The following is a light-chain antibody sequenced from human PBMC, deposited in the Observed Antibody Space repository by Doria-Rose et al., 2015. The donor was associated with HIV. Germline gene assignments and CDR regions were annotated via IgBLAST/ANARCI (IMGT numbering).Light chain of an antibody. J-gene: IGKJ3*01. Sequence: DIQMTQSPESLGMSLGERATLNCKSNQSLLYTSKNYLAWYQQKPGQPPKLLINLASPRQSGVPARFSGSGSGTDFTLTISSLEAEDVAVYYCQQYYDTPSFGPGTTVDIK. V-gene: IGKV4-1*01. CDR1: QSLLYTSKNY. CDR2: LAS. CDR3: QQYYDTPS.